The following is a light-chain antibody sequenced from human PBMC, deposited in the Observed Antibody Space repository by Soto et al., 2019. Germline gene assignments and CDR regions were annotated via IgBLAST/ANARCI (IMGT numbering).Light chain of an antibody. J-gene: IGKJ2*01. V-gene: IGKV3-20*01. Sequence: EIVLTQSPGTLSLSPGERATLSCRASQSITSNFLAWYQQKPGQAPRLLIYGASTRAAGVPDRFSGSGSGQDFTLTITILAPEVFAVYYCQQYGRSPLIYTFGQWTKLGVK. CDR1: QSITSNF. CDR3: QQYGRSPLIYT. CDR2: GAS.